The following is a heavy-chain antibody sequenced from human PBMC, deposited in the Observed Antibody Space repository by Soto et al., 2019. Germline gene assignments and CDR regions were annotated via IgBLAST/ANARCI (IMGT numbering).Heavy chain of an antibody. CDR1: GGTFSSYA. Sequence: QVQLVQSGAEVKKPGSSVKVSCKASGGTFSSYAISWVRQAPGQGLEWMGGIIPIFGTANYAQKFQGRVRITADESTSTAYMELSSLRSEDTAVYYCARVSRYCTNGVCYPTNYYYYGMDVWGQGTTVTVSS. J-gene: IGHJ6*02. D-gene: IGHD2-8*01. CDR3: ARVSRYCTNGVCYPTNYYYYGMDV. V-gene: IGHV1-69*12. CDR2: IIPIFGTA.